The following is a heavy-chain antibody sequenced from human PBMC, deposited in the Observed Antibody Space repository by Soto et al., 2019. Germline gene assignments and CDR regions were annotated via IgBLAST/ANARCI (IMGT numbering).Heavy chain of an antibody. V-gene: IGHV3-30-3*01. CDR1: GCTFSSYA. D-gene: IGHD4-17*01. CDR2: ISYDGSNK. CDR3: ATPPPGYGDYWGMDV. Sequence: QVQLVESGGGVVQPGRSLRLSCAASGCTFSSYAMHWVRQAPGKGLEWVAVISYDGSNKYYADSVKGRFTISRDNSKNTLYLQMNSLRAEDTAVYYCATPPPGYGDYWGMDVWGQGTTVTVSS. J-gene: IGHJ6*02.